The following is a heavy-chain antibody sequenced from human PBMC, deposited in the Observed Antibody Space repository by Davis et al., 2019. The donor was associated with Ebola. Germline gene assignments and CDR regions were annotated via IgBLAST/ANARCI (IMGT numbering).Heavy chain of an antibody. CDR1: GGSISSYY. D-gene: IGHD2-15*01. CDR3: ARVPSGDYGLDV. V-gene: IGHV4-59*01. J-gene: IGHJ6*02. Sequence: SETLSLTCTVSGGSISSYYWSWIRQPPGKGLEWIGYIYYSGSTNYNPSLKSRVTISVDKSKNQFSLKLSSVTAADTAVYYCARVPSGDYGLDVWGQGTTVTVSS. CDR2: IYYSGST.